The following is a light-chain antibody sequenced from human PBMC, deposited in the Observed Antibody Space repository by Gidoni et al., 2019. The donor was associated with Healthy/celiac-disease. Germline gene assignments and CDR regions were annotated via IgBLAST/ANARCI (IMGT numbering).Light chain of an antibody. CDR3: SSYTSSSTV. Sequence: QSALTQPASVSGSPGQSITISCTGTSSDVGGYNYVSCYQQHPGKAPKLMIYDVSNRPSGFSNRFSGSKAGNTASLTISGLQAEDEADYYCSSYTSSSTVFGTGTKVTVL. J-gene: IGLJ1*01. V-gene: IGLV2-14*01. CDR1: SSDVGGYNY. CDR2: DVS.